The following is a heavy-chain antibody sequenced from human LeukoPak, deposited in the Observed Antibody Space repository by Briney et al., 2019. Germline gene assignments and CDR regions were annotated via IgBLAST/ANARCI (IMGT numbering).Heavy chain of an antibody. Sequence: GGSLRLSCAASGFTFSSYAMHWVRQAPGKGLEWVAVISYDGSNKYYADSVKGRFTISRDNSKNTLYLQMNSLRAEDTAVYYCARDQWVRGLSWSGAFDIWGQGTMVTVSS. V-gene: IGHV3-30*04. CDR3: ARDQWVRGLSWSGAFDI. CDR1: GFTFSSYA. D-gene: IGHD3-10*01. J-gene: IGHJ3*02. CDR2: ISYDGSNK.